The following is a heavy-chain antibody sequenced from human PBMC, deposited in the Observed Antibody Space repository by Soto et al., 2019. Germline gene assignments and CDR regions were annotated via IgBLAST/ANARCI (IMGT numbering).Heavy chain of an antibody. V-gene: IGHV4-39*01. CDR3: APLTVSLSGPYGIHV. CDR2: MFYSGLT. Sequence: SETLSLTCSVSGYSVSSSDYYWAWIRQPPGKGLEWIGSMFYSGLTYYNPSLKSRVTLSVDTSKNQVSVSLNSVTAADTAVYYCAPLTVSLSGPYGIHVWGQGTTVTVS. D-gene: IGHD3-3*01. J-gene: IGHJ6*02. CDR1: GYSVSSSDYY.